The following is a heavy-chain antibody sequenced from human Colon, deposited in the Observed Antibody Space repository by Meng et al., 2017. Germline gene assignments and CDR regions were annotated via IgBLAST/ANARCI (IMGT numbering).Heavy chain of an antibody. CDR2: INTYTGNP. D-gene: IGHD4-17*01. CDR1: GYDFTNVG. J-gene: IGHJ4*02. Sequence: QLVQSGSELKQPWSSVKVSRKASGYDFTNVGMNWVRQAPGQGLEWIGWINTYTGNPAYAQGFTGRFVFSLDTSVSTAYLQISSLKAEDTAVYYCATAVTTVPFDYWGQGTLVTVSS. V-gene: IGHV7-4-1*02. CDR3: ATAVTTVPFDY.